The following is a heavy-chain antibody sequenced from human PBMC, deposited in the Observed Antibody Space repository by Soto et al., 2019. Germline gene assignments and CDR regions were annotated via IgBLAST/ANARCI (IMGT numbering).Heavy chain of an antibody. J-gene: IGHJ4*02. CDR2: IYYSGGT. Sequence: PSETLSLTCTVSGGSLSSYYWSWIRQPPGKGLEWIGYIYYSGGTKYNPSLKSRVTISVDTSKNQFSLKLTSVTAADTAVYYRARPIIAARPDDGELWGQGTLVTVSS. CDR3: ARPIIAARPDDGEL. CDR1: GGSLSSYY. V-gene: IGHV4-59*01. D-gene: IGHD6-6*01.